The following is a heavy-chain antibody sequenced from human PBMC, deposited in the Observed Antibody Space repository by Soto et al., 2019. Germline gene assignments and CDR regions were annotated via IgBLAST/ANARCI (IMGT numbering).Heavy chain of an antibody. D-gene: IGHD2-15*01. V-gene: IGHV1-3*01. Sequence: QVQLVQSGAEVKKPGASVKISCKASGYTFTRYTMNWVRQAPGQRLEWMGWINPDNGNTKSSQKFQDRVIITRDTSASTAYTDLSSLRSEDTAVYYCARGIATGQLDPWGQGTLVTVPS. CDR3: ARGIATGQLDP. J-gene: IGHJ5*02. CDR2: INPDNGNT. CDR1: GYTFTRYT.